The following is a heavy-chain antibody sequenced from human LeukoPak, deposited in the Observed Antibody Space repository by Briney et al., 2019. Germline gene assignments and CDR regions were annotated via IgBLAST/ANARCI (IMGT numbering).Heavy chain of an antibody. Sequence: GSLRLSCAASGFTLSSYAMTWVRQAPGKGLEWVSDIGDSGATTYYADSVKGRFTISRDNSKNTLYLQMSSLRAEDTAVYFCASFHYYGSEAYYLSYWGQGTLVTVSS. CDR3: ASFHYYGSEAYYLSY. J-gene: IGHJ4*02. CDR2: IGDSGATT. D-gene: IGHD3-10*01. CDR1: GFTLSSYA. V-gene: IGHV3-23*01.